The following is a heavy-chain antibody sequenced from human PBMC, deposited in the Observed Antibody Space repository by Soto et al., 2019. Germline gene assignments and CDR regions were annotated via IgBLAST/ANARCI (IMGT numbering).Heavy chain of an antibody. CDR2: IDPSDSYT. J-gene: IGHJ4*02. CDR3: ARLRDGYGGNSGYFDY. CDR1: GYSFTSYW. Sequence: GESLKISCKGSGYSFTSYWISWVRQMPGKGLEWMGRIDPSDSYTNYSPSFQGHVTISADKSISTAYLQWSSLKASDTAMYYCARLRDGYGGNSGYFDYWGKGTLVTVSS. D-gene: IGHD4-17*01. V-gene: IGHV5-10-1*01.